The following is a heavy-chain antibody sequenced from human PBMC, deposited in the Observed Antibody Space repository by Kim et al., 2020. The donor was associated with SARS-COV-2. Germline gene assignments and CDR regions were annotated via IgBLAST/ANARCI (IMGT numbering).Heavy chain of an antibody. Sequence: GNTDVAQKFQGRVTITTGTATTTAYMELRSLRSDDSAVYYCARGGKNFDYWGQGTLVTVSS. V-gene: IGHV1-18*01. J-gene: IGHJ4*02. CDR3: ARGGKNFDY. D-gene: IGHD3-16*01. CDR2: GNT.